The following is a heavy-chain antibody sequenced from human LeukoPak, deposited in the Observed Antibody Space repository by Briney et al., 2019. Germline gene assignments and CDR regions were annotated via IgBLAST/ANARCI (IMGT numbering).Heavy chain of an antibody. CDR1: GGSIRSGTHY. Sequence: SETLSLTCTVSGGSIRSGTHYWSWIRQPPGKGLEWIGHIYHSGSANYNPSLKSRVTISVDTSKNQFSLKLSSVTAADTAVYYCARALGYCSGGSCTRGYNWFDPWGQGTLVTVPS. J-gene: IGHJ5*02. CDR3: ARALGYCSGGSCTRGYNWFDP. D-gene: IGHD2-15*01. V-gene: IGHV4-61*01. CDR2: IYHSGSA.